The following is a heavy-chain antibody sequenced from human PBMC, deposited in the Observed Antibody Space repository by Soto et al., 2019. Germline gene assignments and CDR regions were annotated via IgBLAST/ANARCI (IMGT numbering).Heavy chain of an antibody. D-gene: IGHD6-19*01. CDR3: AKEGTSGLYYFEY. CDR2: ISGSGDTS. J-gene: IGHJ4*02. V-gene: IGHV3-23*01. CDR1: GFTFSNYA. Sequence: GGSLRLSCAASGFTFSNYAISWVRQAPGKGLEWVSIISGSGDTSYYADSVKGRFTISRDNSRNTLYLQMNSLRAGDSVKYYCAKEGTSGLYYFEYWGPGTLVTVSS.